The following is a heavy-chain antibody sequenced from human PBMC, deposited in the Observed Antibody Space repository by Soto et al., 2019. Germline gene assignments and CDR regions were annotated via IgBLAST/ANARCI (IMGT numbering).Heavy chain of an antibody. CDR2: IYYSGST. CDR1: GGSISSYY. D-gene: IGHD3-22*01. J-gene: IGHJ5*02. Sequence: SETLSFTCTVSGGSISSYYWSWIRQPPGKGLEWIGYIYYSGSTNYNPSLKSRVTISVDTSKNQFSLKLSSVTAADTAVYYCARQVDYYDSSGYYGNWFDPWGQGTLVTVSS. CDR3: ARQVDYYDSSGYYGNWFDP. V-gene: IGHV4-59*01.